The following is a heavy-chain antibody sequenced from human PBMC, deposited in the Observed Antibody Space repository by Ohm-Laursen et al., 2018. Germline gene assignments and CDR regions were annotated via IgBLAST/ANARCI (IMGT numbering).Heavy chain of an antibody. CDR2: ISGTGGST. CDR3: AKGRMYRTSYHYDSDY. J-gene: IGHJ4*02. Sequence: SLRLSCTASGFTFSSYAMSWARQAPGKGLEWVSAISGTGGSTYYADSVKGRFTISRDNSKKTLYLQMNSLRAEDTAVYYCAKGRMYRTSYHYDSDYWGQGALVTVSS. D-gene: IGHD3-22*01. V-gene: IGHV3-23*01. CDR1: GFTFSSYA.